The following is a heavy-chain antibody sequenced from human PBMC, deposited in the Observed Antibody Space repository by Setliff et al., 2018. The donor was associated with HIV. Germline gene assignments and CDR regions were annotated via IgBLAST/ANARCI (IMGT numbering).Heavy chain of an antibody. Sequence: ASVKVSCKASGYTFSDYYIHWVRRAPGQGLEWMGWINPNSGATKYAQNFQGRVTMTKDTSISTAYMDLSSLTSDDTAVYYCVLASIVSTARWNHWGRGTLVTVSS. D-gene: IGHD1-26*01. J-gene: IGHJ5*02. CDR2: INPNSGAT. V-gene: IGHV1-2*02. CDR3: VLASIVSTARWNH. CDR1: GYTFSDYY.